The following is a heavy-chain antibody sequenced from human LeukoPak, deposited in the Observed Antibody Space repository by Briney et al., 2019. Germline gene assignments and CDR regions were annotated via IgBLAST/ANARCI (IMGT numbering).Heavy chain of an antibody. CDR1: GGSISSYY. CDR3: ARGYYYDSSGYSNYFDY. J-gene: IGHJ4*02. CDR2: IYYSGST. Sequence: PSETLSLTCTVSGGSISSYYWSWIRRPPGKGLEWIGYIYYSGSTNYHPSLKSRVTISVDTSKNQFSLKLSSVTAADTAVYYCARGYYYDSSGYSNYFDYWGQGTLVTVSS. V-gene: IGHV4-59*01. D-gene: IGHD3-22*01.